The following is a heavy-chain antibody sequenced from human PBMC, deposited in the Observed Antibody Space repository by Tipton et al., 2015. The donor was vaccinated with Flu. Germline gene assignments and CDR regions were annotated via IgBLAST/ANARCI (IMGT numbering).Heavy chain of an antibody. CDR3: ARGASSWYLGLLGYFDY. V-gene: IGHV4-31*03. CDR1: GGSISSGGYY. J-gene: IGHJ4*02. D-gene: IGHD6-13*01. Sequence: LRLSCTVSGGSISSGGYYWSWIRQHPGKGLEWIGYIYYSGSTYYNPSLKSRVTISVDTSKNQFSLKLSPVTAADTAVYYCARGASSWYLGLLGYFDYWGQGTLVTVSS. CDR2: IYYSGST.